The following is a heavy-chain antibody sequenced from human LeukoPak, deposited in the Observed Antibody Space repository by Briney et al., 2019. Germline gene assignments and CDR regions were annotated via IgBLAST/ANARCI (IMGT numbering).Heavy chain of an antibody. CDR2: IIPIFGTA. CDR1: GGTFSSYA. Sequence: SVKVSCKASGGTFSSYAICWVRQAPGQRLEWMGRIIPIFGTANYAQKFQGRVTITTDESTSTAYMELSSLRSEDTAVYYCASLPYYDYVWGSYLDAFDIWGQGTMVTVSS. J-gene: IGHJ3*02. V-gene: IGHV1-69*05. CDR3: ASLPYYDYVWGSYLDAFDI. D-gene: IGHD3-16*01.